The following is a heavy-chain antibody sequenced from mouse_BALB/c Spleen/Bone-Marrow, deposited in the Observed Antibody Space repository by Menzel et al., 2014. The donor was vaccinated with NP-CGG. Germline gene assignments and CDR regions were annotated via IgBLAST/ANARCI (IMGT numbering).Heavy chain of an antibody. J-gene: IGHJ1*01. CDR2: IDPANGNT. CDR3: ANYRYGWYFDV. V-gene: IGHV14-3*02. Sequence: VTLKVCGAELVKPGASVKLSCTASGFNIKDTYMHWVKQRPEQGLEWIGRIDPANGNTKYDPKFQGKATITADTSSNTAYLQLSSLTSEDTAVYYCANYRYGWYFDVWGAGTTVTVSS. D-gene: IGHD2-14*01. CDR1: GFNIKDTY.